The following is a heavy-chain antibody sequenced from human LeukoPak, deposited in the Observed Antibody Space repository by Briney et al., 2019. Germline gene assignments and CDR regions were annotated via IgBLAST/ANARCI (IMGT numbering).Heavy chain of an antibody. D-gene: IGHD7-27*01. CDR3: ARETNWHYFDS. CDR2: IYYSGST. CDR1: GGSISSGDYF. Sequence: SQTLSLTCTVSGGSISSGDYFWTWIRQPPGKGLEYIGYIYYSGSTYYNPSLRSRVTISIDTSKNQFSLRLSSVTAADTAVYSCARETNWHYFDSWGQGTLVTVSS. J-gene: IGHJ4*02. V-gene: IGHV4-30-4*01.